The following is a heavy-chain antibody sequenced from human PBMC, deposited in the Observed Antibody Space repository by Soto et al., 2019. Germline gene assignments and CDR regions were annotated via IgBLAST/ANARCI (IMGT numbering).Heavy chain of an antibody. CDR2: ISWNSGSI. Sequence: EVQLVESGGGSVQPGRSLRLSCVASGFTFESYAMHWVRQAPGKGLEWVSGISWNSGSIGYEDSVKGPFTISRDNAQKFLYLERNRLRVEDTAFYYCVKDIHGQWLVSPFEYWGQGALVTVSS. J-gene: IGHJ4*02. D-gene: IGHD6-19*01. CDR1: GFTFESYA. CDR3: VKDIHGQWLVSPFEY. V-gene: IGHV3-9*01.